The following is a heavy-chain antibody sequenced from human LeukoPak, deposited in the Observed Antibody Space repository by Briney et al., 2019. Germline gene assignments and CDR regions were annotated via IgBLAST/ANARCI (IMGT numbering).Heavy chain of an antibody. V-gene: IGHV4-59*01. D-gene: IGHD3-22*01. CDR3: ARDYYDSSGYYNGFDY. Sequence: GSLRLSCAASEFTFSFYAMSWIRQPPGKGLEWIGYIYYSGSTNYNPSLKSRVTISVDTSKNQFSLKLSSVTAADTAVYYCARDYYDSSGYYNGFDYWGQGTLVTVSS. J-gene: IGHJ4*02. CDR1: EFTFSFYA. CDR2: IYYSGST.